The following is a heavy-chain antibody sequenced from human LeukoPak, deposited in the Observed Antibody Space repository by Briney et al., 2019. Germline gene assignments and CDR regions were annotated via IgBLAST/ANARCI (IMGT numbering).Heavy chain of an antibody. D-gene: IGHD3-3*01. V-gene: IGHV4-34*01. CDR3: VRAFSGFWEFDF. J-gene: IGHJ4*02. Sequence: PSETLSLTCAISGASFSSYSWNWIRQLPGAGLEWIAEINFTGNTETGTTSYSPSLKSRVTISADTSTNQLSLHLRSATVADTGVYFCVRAFSGFWEFDFWGQGTLATVSS. CDR1: GASFSSYS. CDR2: INFTGNTETGTT.